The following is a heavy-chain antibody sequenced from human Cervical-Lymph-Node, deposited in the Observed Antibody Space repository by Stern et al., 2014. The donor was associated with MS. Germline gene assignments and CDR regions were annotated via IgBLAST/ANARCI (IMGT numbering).Heavy chain of an antibody. Sequence: QMQLVQSGAEVKKPGASGKVSCKASGYTFTSYDIHWVRQATGQGLEWMGWMNPNSGNTGYAQKFQARATLTRNTSVSPAYMELSSLRSEDTAVYYCARGIEGVGYDWGQGTLVTVSS. CDR3: ARGIEGVGYD. D-gene: IGHD1-1*01. V-gene: IGHV1-8*01. CDR1: GYTFTSYD. J-gene: IGHJ4*02. CDR2: MNPNSGNT.